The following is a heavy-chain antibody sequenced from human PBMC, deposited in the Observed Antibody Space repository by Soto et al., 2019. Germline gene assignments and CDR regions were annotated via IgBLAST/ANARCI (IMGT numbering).Heavy chain of an antibody. CDR3: ASQITIFGVVTTYYYYYGMDV. CDR1: GGTFSSYA. V-gene: IGHV1-69*13. Sequence: ASVKVSCKASGGTFSSYAISWVRQAPGQGLEWMGGIIPIFGTANYAQKFQGRVTITADESTSTAYMELSSLRSEDTAVYYCASQITIFGVVTTYYYYYGMDVWGQGTTVTVSS. J-gene: IGHJ6*02. CDR2: IIPIFGTA. D-gene: IGHD3-3*01.